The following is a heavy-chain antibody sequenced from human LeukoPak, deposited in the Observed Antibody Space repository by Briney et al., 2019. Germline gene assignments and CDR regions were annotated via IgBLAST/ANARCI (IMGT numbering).Heavy chain of an antibody. V-gene: IGHV4-59*08. CDR3: ACNYYDSSGYYANAFDI. Sequence: SETLSLTCTVSGGSISSYYWSWIRQPPGKGLEWIGYIHYSGSTNYNPSLKSRVTISVDTSKNQFSLKLSSVIAADTAVYYCACNYYDSSGYYANAFDIWGQGTMVTVSS. D-gene: IGHD3-22*01. CDR1: GGSISSYY. CDR2: IHYSGST. J-gene: IGHJ3*02.